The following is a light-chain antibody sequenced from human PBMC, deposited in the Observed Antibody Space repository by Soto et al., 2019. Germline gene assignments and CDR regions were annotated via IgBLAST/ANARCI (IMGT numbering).Light chain of an antibody. CDR3: SSYAGSNNFV. V-gene: IGLV2-8*01. Sequence: QSVLTQPPSASGSPGQSVTISCTGTSSDVGGYNYVFWYQQHPGKAPKLMIYEVSERPSGVPDRFSASKSTNTASLTVPGLQAEDEADYYCSSYAGSNNFVFETGTKVTV. CDR1: SSDVGGYNY. J-gene: IGLJ1*01. CDR2: EVS.